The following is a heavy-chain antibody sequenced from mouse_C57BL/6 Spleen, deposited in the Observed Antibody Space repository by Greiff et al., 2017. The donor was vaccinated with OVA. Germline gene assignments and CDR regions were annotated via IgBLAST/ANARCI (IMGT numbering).Heavy chain of an antibody. J-gene: IGHJ4*01. V-gene: IGHV1-15*01. CDR2: IDPETGGT. D-gene: IGHD2-1*01. CDR1: GYTFTDYE. Sequence: VQLQQSGAELVRPGASVTLSCKASGYTFTDYEMHWVKQTPVHGLEWIGAIDPETGGTAYNQKFKGKAILTADKSSSTAYMELRSLTSEDSAVYYCTRRSTMVTYYAMDYWGQGTSVTVSS. CDR3: TRRSTMVTYYAMDY.